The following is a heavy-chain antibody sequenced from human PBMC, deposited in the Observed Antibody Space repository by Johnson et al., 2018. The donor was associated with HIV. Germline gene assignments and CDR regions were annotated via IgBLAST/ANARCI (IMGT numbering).Heavy chain of an antibody. Sequence: MQLVESGGGLVQPGGSLRLSCAASGFTFSNAWMSWVRQAPGKGLEWVGRIKSKTDGGTTDYAAPVKGRFTISRDDSKNTLYLQMNSLKTEDTAVYYCTTEPTSIVWLREVGRDAFDIWGQGTMVTVSS. V-gene: IGHV3-15*01. D-gene: IGHD3-10*01. J-gene: IGHJ3*02. CDR2: IKSKTDGGTT. CDR3: TTEPTSIVWLREVGRDAFDI. CDR1: GFTFSNAW.